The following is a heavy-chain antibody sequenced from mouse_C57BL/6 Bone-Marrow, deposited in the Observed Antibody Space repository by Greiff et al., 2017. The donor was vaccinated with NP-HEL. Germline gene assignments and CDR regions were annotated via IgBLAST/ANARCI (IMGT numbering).Heavy chain of an antibody. Sequence: QVQLQQPGAELVKPGASVKLSCKASGYTFTSYWMQWVKQRPGQGLEWIGEIDPSDSYTNYNQKFKGKATLTVDTSSSTAYMQLSSLTSEDSAVYYCQSAYYYGSSYVGYFDVWGTGTTVTVSS. J-gene: IGHJ1*03. CDR3: QSAYYYGSSYVGYFDV. V-gene: IGHV1-50*01. CDR1: GYTFTSYW. D-gene: IGHD1-1*01. CDR2: IDPSDSYT.